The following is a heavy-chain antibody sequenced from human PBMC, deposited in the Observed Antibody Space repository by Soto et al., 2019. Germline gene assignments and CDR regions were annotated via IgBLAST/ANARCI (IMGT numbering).Heavy chain of an antibody. Sequence: QVRLVQSAAEVKKPGASVKVSCKASGYTFTSHGISWVRQAPGQGLEWMGWISGYNGNTNLAQKLQGRVTMTTDTPTRTACMELSSLRSDDTAVYYCARIADCSMTTCSFPSRFHRRGYYSDYGMDVWGQGTTVTVSS. CDR3: ARIADCSMTTCSFPSRFHRRGYYSDYGMDV. V-gene: IGHV1-18*01. D-gene: IGHD2-2*01. CDR2: ISGYNGNT. CDR1: GYTFTSHG. J-gene: IGHJ6*02.